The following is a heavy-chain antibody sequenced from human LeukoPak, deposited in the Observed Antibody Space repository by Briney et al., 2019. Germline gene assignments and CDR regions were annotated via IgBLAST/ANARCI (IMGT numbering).Heavy chain of an antibody. CDR2: IKQDGSEK. CDR3: AKDILYFQPDY. D-gene: IGHD2/OR15-2a*01. V-gene: IGHV3-7*01. Sequence: PGGSLRLSCAASGFTFSNHWMIWVRQAPGKGLEWVASIKQDGSEKQYVGSVRGRFTISRDNANNLLDLQMNSLTAEDTAVYYCAKDILYFQPDYWGRGPLV. CDR1: GFTFSNHW. J-gene: IGHJ4*02.